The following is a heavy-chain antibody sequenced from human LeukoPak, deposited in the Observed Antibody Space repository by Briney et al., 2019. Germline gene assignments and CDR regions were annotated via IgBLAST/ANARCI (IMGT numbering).Heavy chain of an antibody. CDR1: GGTFSSYA. V-gene: IGHV1-69*05. J-gene: IGHJ5*01. D-gene: IGHD6-13*01. Sequence: SVKVSCKASGGTFSSYAISWVRQAPGQGLEWMGGIIPIFGTANYAQKFQGRVTITTDESTSTAYMELSSLRSEDTAVYYCARARRGGRAAAGWFDPWGQGTTVTVSS. CDR3: ARARRGGRAAAGWFDP. CDR2: IIPIFGTA.